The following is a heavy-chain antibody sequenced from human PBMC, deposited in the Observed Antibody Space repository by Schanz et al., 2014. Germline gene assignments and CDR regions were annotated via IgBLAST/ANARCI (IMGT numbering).Heavy chain of an antibody. J-gene: IGHJ4*02. CDR3: ARDDSGNTDY. CDR2: IRYAGSSK. D-gene: IGHD6-25*01. V-gene: IGHV3-30*02. Sequence: QAQLVESGGGVVQPGGSLRLSCAASGFTFTSYSMHWVRQAPGRGLEWVAFIRYAGSSKNYADSVKGRFTISRDNTKSTLDLQMNTLRGEDTALYYCARDDSGNTDYWGQGALVTVSS. CDR1: GFTFTSYS.